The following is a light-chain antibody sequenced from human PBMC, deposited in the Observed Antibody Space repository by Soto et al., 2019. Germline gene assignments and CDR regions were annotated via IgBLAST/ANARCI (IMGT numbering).Light chain of an antibody. CDR1: QSISNY. CDR2: AAS. CDR3: QQSYGTPRT. V-gene: IGKV1-39*01. J-gene: IGKJ4*01. Sequence: DMEMTQSPSSLSASIGDRVTITCRASQSISNYLNWYQHKPGKVPKLLIYAASSLQSGVPTRFSGSGSGTDFTLTINSLQPEDFATYYCQQSYGTPRTFGGVTKIEIK.